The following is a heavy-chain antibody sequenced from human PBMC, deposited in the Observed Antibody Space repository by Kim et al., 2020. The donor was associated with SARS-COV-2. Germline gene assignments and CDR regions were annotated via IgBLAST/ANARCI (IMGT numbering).Heavy chain of an antibody. CDR2: IRNKANSDTT. CDR3: ARALHFSSGSRTTYAFDI. D-gene: IGHD3-10*01. J-gene: IGHJ3*02. Sequence: GGSLRLSCAASGFTFSDHYMDWVRQAPGKGLEWVARIRNKANSDTTEYAASVKDRFTISRDDSKNSLFLQMNSLKTEDTAVYHCARALHFSSGSRTTYAFDIWGRGTMVTVSS. CDR1: GFTFSDHY. V-gene: IGHV3-72*01.